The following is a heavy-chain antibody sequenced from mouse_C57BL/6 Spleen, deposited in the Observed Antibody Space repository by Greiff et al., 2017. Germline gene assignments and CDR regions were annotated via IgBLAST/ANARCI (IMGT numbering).Heavy chain of an antibody. CDR1: GFSLTSYG. D-gene: IGHD2-1*01. J-gene: IGHJ2*01. CDR3: ASIYYGNYEPFDY. V-gene: IGHV2-2*01. Sequence: QVQLQQSGPGLVQPSQSLSITCTVSGFSLTSYGVHWVRQSPGKGLEWLGVIWSGGSTDYNAAFISRLSISKDNSKSQVFFKMNSLQADDTAIYYCASIYYGNYEPFDYGGQGTTLTVSS. CDR2: IWSGGST.